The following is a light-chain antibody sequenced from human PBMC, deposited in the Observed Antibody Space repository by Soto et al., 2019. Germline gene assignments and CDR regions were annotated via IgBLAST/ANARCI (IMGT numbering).Light chain of an antibody. V-gene: IGKV3-15*01. CDR3: QQYDDWPET. J-gene: IGKJ1*01. CDR1: QSVSSN. Sequence: EKVMTQSPATLSVSPGERATLSCRASQSVSSNLAWYQQKPGQAPRLLIYYASTRATGIPARFSGSGSGTEFTLTISSLQSEDLAVYYCQQYDDWPETFGQGTKVDIK. CDR2: YAS.